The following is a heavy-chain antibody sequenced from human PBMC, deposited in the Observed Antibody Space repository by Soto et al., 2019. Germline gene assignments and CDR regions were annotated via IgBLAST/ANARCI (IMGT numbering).Heavy chain of an antibody. Sequence: EVQLLESGGGLVQPGGSLRLSCAASGFTFSSYAMSWFRQAPGKGLEWVSAISGSGGSTYYADSVKGRFTISRDNSKNTLYLQMNSLRAEDTSVYYGAKENGYSSSWFEFDYWGQGTLVTVSS. D-gene: IGHD6-13*01. V-gene: IGHV3-23*01. CDR1: GFTFSSYA. J-gene: IGHJ4*02. CDR2: ISGSGGST. CDR3: AKENGYSSSWFEFDY.